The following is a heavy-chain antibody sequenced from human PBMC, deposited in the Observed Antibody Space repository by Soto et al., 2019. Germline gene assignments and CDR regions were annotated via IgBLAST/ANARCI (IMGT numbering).Heavy chain of an antibody. CDR1: GGSFSGYY. CDR2: INHSGST. V-gene: IGHV4-34*01. CDR3: ARDAVLRFLEWLPNNWFDP. Sequence: SETLSLTCAVYGGSFSGYYWSWIRQPPGKGLEWIGEINHSGSTNYNPSLKSRVTISVGTSKNQFSLKLSSVTAADTAVYYCARDAVLRFLEWLPNNWFDPWGQGTLVTVSS. J-gene: IGHJ5*02. D-gene: IGHD3-3*01.